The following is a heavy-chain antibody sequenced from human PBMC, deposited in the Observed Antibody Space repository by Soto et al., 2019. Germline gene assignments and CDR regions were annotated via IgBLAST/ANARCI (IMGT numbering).Heavy chain of an antibody. J-gene: IGHJ4*02. CDR1: GFTFSSYW. V-gene: IGHV3-74*01. Sequence: PGGSLRLSCAASGFTFSSYWMHWVRQAPGKGLVWFSRINSDGSSTFYADSVKGRFTISRDNSKNTAYLQMSSLRPEDTAVYYCVKGEYYYDGSAYYPFDYWAQGRMVTVSS. CDR3: VKGEYYYDGSAYYPFDY. CDR2: INSDGSST. D-gene: IGHD3-22*01.